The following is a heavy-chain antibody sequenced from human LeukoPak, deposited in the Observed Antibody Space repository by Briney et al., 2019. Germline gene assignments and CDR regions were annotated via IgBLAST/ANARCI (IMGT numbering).Heavy chain of an antibody. Sequence: PSEILSLTCAVYGGSFSGYYWSWIRQPPGKGLEWIGEINHSGSTNYNPSLKSRVTISVDTSKNQFSLKLSSVTAADTAVYYCARGRTYYDYVWGSYRHYYFDYWGQGTLVTVSS. D-gene: IGHD3-16*02. CDR1: GGSFSGYY. CDR2: INHSGST. V-gene: IGHV4-34*01. J-gene: IGHJ4*02. CDR3: ARGRTYYDYVWGSYRHYYFDY.